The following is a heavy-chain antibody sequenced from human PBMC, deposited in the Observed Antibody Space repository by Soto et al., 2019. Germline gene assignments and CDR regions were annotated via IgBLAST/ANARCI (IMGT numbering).Heavy chain of an antibody. J-gene: IGHJ4*02. CDR2: INPNSGGT. V-gene: IGHV1-2*04. CDR3: ARDRYSSSREYYFDY. Sequence: GASVKVSCKASGYTFTGYYMHWVRQAPGQGLEWMGWINPNSGGTNYAQKFQGWVTMTRDTSISTAYMELSRLRSDDTAVYYCARDRYSSSREYYFDYWGQGTLVTVS. CDR1: GYTFTGYY. D-gene: IGHD6-6*01.